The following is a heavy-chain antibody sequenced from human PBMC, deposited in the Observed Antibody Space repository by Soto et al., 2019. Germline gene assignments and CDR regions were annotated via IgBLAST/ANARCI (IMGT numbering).Heavy chain of an antibody. Sequence: SETLSLTCTVSGGSISSGDYYWSWIRQPPGKGLEWIGYIYYSGSTYYNPSLKSRVTISVDTSKNQFSLKLSSVTAADTAVYYCAITRIYGSGSYYYYYGMDVWGQGPRSPSP. CDR3: AITRIYGSGSYYYYYGMDV. D-gene: IGHD3-10*01. CDR2: IYYSGST. CDR1: GGSISSGDYY. V-gene: IGHV4-30-4*01. J-gene: IGHJ6*02.